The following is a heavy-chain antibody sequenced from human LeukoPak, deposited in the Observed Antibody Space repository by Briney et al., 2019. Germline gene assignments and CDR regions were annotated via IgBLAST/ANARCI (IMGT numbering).Heavy chain of an antibody. D-gene: IGHD2-2*02. CDR1: GGSFSGYY. CDR2: INHSGST. J-gene: IGHJ5*02. V-gene: IGHV4-34*01. Sequence: SETLSLTCAVYGGSFSGYYWSWIRQPPGKGLEWIGEINHSGSTNYNPSLKSRVTISVDTSKNQFSLKLSSVTAADTAVYYCARLFGRYCSSTSCYIHWFDPWGQGTLVTVSS. CDR3: ARLFGRYCSSTSCYIHWFDP.